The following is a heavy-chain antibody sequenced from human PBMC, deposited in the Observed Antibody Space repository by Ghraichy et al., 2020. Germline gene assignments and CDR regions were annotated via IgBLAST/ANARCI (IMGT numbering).Heavy chain of an antibody. CDR1: GFTFGRYA. CDR3: AKDHPSSGWPAFDY. D-gene: IGHD6-19*01. V-gene: IGHV3-23*01. CDR2: INNNNNP. Sequence: GGSLRLSCAASGFTFGRYAMSWVRQAPGQGLEWVASINNNNNPYYACSVRGRFTISNDFSESTVYLHLGSLRADDTAIYYCAKDHPSSGWPAFDYWGQGVLVTVSS. J-gene: IGHJ4*02.